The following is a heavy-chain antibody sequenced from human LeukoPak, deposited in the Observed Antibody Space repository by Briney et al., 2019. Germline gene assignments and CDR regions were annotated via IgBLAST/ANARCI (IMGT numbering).Heavy chain of an antibody. Sequence: PGGSLQLSCAASGFTFSSYNMNWVRQAPGKGREWVSSISSSSSYIYYADSVKRRFTISTDNAKNSLYLQMNSLRAEDTAVYYCARGVVVNGYFDYWGQGTLVTVSS. CDR3: ARGVVVNGYFDY. CDR1: GFTFSSYN. V-gene: IGHV3-21*01. CDR2: ISSSSSYI. J-gene: IGHJ4*02. D-gene: IGHD2-15*01.